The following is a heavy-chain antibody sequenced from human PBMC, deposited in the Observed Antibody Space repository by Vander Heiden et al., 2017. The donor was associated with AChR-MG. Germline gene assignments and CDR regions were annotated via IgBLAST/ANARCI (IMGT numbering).Heavy chain of an antibody. J-gene: IGHJ4*02. CDR1: GYSFTSYW. CDR3: ARQEAEGGSSSWVPLRY. V-gene: IGHV5-51*01. Sequence: EVQLVQSGAEVKKPGESLKISCQGSGYSFTSYWIGLVRQMPGKVLEWMGSIYPGDSDTRYSPSFQGQVTISADKSISTAYLQWSSLKASDTAMYYCARQEAEGGSSSWVPLRYWGQGTLVAVSS. CDR2: IYPGDSDT. D-gene: IGHD6-13*01.